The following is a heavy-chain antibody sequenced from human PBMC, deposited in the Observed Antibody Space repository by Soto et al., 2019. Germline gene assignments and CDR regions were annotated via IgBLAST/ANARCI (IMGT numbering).Heavy chain of an antibody. CDR1: GGSISNY. D-gene: IGHD5-18*01. Sequence: QVQLQESGPGLVKPSETLSLTCTVSGGSISNYWSWIRQPPGKGLEWIGYIYYSRSTNYNPSLKIRVTISVDTSKNQFPLNLTSVTAADTAVYYCARRYGSCFDYWGQGTLVTVSS. V-gene: IGHV4-59*08. CDR3: ARRYGSCFDY. J-gene: IGHJ4*02. CDR2: IYYSRST.